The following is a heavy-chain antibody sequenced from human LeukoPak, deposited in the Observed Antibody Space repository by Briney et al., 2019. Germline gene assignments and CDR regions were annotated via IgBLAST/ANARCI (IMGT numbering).Heavy chain of an antibody. CDR3: ARDLWYYHMDV. Sequence: AAVKVSCKASACTFSSYTINRVRQPPAQGLEWMGGIIPIFATANYAQKFQGRVTITADESTSTAYMELSSLRSEDTAVYYCARDLWYYHMDVWGKGTTVTVSS. CDR1: ACTFSSYT. V-gene: IGHV1-69*01. J-gene: IGHJ6*03. CDR2: IIPIFATA. D-gene: IGHD3-16*01.